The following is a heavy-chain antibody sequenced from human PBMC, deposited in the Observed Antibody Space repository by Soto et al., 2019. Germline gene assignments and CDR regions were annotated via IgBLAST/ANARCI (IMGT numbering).Heavy chain of an antibody. J-gene: IGHJ6*03. Sequence: SETLSLTCTVSGGSIRSSSYYWGWISPPPGKGLEWIGSIYYSGSPCSNPSLKSRVTIPVDTAKSKFYLKLCSGTAADTAVYYCARLKGITKVATWRDYYYYYMDVWGKGTTVTVSS. CDR1: GGSIRSSSYY. CDR2: IYYSGSP. CDR3: ARLKGITKVATWRDYYYYYMDV. V-gene: IGHV4-39*01. D-gene: IGHD3-10*01.